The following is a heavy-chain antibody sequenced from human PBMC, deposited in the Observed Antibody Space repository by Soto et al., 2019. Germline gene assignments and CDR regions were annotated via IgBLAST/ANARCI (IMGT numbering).Heavy chain of an antibody. CDR3: ARSPLSTLHYGDYWGYCDP. CDR2: IDYSGST. J-gene: IGHJ5*02. V-gene: IGHV4-59*01. CDR1: GGSISGYY. D-gene: IGHD4-17*01. Sequence: SETLSLTCTVSGGSISGYYWGWIRQSPEKGLEWIGNIDYSGSTNYNPSLKSRVTISVDTSRNHFSLMLTPVTAADTAVSYCARSPLSTLHYGDYWGYCDPWGQGTLVTVSS.